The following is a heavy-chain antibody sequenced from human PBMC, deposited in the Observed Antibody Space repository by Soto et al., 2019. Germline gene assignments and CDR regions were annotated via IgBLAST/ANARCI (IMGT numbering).Heavy chain of an antibody. CDR3: AKDSQSVLVSAARVYGMDV. CDR1: GFAFETFA. D-gene: IGHD2-2*01. Sequence: QVQLVESGGGVVLPGGSLRLSCAASGFAFETFAMHWVRQAPGKGLEWVALISSDGTKKHLADAVKGRFTISRDNSKKMVYLMMQSLRGEDSAIYYCAKDSQSVLVSAARVYGMDVWGQGTTVTVSS. V-gene: IGHV3-30-3*01. J-gene: IGHJ6*02. CDR2: ISSDGTKK.